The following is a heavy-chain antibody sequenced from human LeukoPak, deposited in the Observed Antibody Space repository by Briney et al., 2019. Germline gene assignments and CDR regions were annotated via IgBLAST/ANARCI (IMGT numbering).Heavy chain of an antibody. J-gene: IGHJ4*02. V-gene: IGHV3-49*04. Sequence: PGQSLRLSCTASGFTFGDYAMSWVRQAPGKGLEWVGFIRSKAYGGTTEYAASVKGRFTISREDSKSIAYLQMNSLKTEDTAVYYRARIGAGSSRDYWGQGTLVTVSS. CDR1: GFTFGDYA. CDR3: ARIGAGSSRDY. CDR2: IRSKAYGGTT. D-gene: IGHD6-13*01.